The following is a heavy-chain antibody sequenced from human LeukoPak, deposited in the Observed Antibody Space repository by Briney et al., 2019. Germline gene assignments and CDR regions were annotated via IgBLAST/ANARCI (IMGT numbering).Heavy chain of an antibody. J-gene: IGHJ4*02. V-gene: IGHV3-74*01. D-gene: IGHD4-17*01. CDR3: AKNCRGLPDEPFDY. Sequence: GGSLRLSCAASGFTFNNYWVHWVRQVPGKGLVWVSRINPAGSSTSYADSVKGRFTISRDNAKNTLYVQMNSLRAEDTAVYYCAKNCRGLPDEPFDYWGQGTLVTVSS. CDR1: GFTFNNYW. CDR2: INPAGSST.